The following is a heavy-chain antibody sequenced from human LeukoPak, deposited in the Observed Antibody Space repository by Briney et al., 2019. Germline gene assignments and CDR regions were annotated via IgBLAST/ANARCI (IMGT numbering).Heavy chain of an antibody. CDR2: ISGSGGST. CDR1: GFTFSSYA. CDR3: AKDRAIQHDYGDLYYFDY. J-gene: IGHJ4*02. D-gene: IGHD4-17*01. Sequence: PGGSLRLSCAASGFTFSSYAMSWVRQAPGKGLEWVSAISGSGGSTYYADSVKGRFTISRDNSKNTLYLQMNSLRAEDTAVYYCAKDRAIQHDYGDLYYFDYWGQGTLVTVSS. V-gene: IGHV3-23*01.